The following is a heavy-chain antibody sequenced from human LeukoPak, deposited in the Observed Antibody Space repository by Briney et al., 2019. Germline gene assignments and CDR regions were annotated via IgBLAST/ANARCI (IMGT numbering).Heavy chain of an antibody. D-gene: IGHD3-9*01. Sequence: SETLSLTCAVYGGSFSGYYWTWIRLPPGKGLEWIGEIHPSGSTNYNPSLKSRVSISGDTSKNQFSLKLTSVTAADTAMYYCARGDDRSKSGSYWGQGALVTVSS. V-gene: IGHV4-34*01. J-gene: IGHJ4*02. CDR1: GGSFSGYY. CDR3: ARGDDRSKSGSY. CDR2: IHPSGST.